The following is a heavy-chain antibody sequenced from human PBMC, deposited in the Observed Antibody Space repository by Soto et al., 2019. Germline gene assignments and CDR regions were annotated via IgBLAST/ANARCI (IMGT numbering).Heavy chain of an antibody. D-gene: IGHD3-10*01. CDR2: IYNNGRA. J-gene: IGHJ4*02. V-gene: IGHV4-31*03. CDR3: ARMKHYYLFIDF. CDR1: GGSISSGCYL. Sequence: PSETLSLTCTVSGGSISSGCYLWTWIRQHPGKGLEWIGYIYNNGRADHNPSLKSRLTMSLDTSMKQFSMKLFSVTAADTAVYYCARMKHYYLFIDFWGPGTLVTVCS.